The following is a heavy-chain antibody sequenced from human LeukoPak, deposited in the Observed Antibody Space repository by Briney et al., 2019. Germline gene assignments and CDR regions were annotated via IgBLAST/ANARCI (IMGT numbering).Heavy chain of an antibody. Sequence: GGSLRLSCAASGVTLSSYWMRTGRQAPGEGLEWVALIGYDGSNKYNADSVKGRFTISRDNSKNTLYLQMDSLRAEDTAVYYCARNYGGHLDYWGQGTLVTVSS. CDR2: IGYDGSNK. CDR1: GVTLSSYW. V-gene: IGHV3-33*08. CDR3: ARNYGGHLDY. J-gene: IGHJ4*02. D-gene: IGHD4-23*01.